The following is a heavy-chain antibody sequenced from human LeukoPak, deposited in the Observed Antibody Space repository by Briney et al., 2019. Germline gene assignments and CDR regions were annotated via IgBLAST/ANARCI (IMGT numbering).Heavy chain of an antibody. CDR1: GFPFSAYY. V-gene: IGHV3-64*02. Sequence: GGSLRLSCAASGFPFSAYYMHWVRQAPGKGLEYVSAISDNGGSTFYADSGKGRFTISRDNSRNTLYLQMGSLRADDMGVYYCARGNNYAYDYWGQGTLVTVSS. J-gene: IGHJ4*02. CDR2: ISDNGGST. D-gene: IGHD5-18*01. CDR3: ARGNNYAYDY.